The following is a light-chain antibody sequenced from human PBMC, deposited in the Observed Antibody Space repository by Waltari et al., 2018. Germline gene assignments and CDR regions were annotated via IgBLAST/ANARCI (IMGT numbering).Light chain of an antibody. CDR3: QSYDSSLTGRPWV. V-gene: IGLV1-40*01. J-gene: IGLJ3*02. Sequence: QSVLTQPPSVSGAPGQRVTISCTGSSSNIGAGYDVHWYQQLPGTAPKLLIYANRKRPSGVPDRFSGSKSGTSASLAITGLQPEDEADYYCQSYDSSLTGRPWVFGGGTKLTVL. CDR2: ANR. CDR1: SSNIGAGYD.